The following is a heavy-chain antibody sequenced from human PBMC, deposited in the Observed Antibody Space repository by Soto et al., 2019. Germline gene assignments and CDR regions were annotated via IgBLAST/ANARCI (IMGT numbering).Heavy chain of an antibody. J-gene: IGHJ3*01. CDR1: GGSISSSNW. Sequence: QVQLQESGPGLVKPSGTLSLTCAVSGGSISSSNWWTWVRQPPGKGPEWIGEISHSGNSNYNPSLKGRVTISVDKSKNQFSLKLSSVTAADTGVYYCARPAGTTVVTPGTFDFWGQGTMVTVSS. V-gene: IGHV4-4*02. CDR3: ARPAGTTVVTPGTFDF. D-gene: IGHD4-4*01. CDR2: ISHSGNS.